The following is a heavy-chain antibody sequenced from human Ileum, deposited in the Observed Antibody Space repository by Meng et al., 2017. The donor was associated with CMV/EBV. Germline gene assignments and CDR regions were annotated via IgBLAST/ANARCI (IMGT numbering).Heavy chain of an antibody. CDR3: CAGGHYCFDY. J-gene: IGHJ4*02. V-gene: IGHV4-4*02. D-gene: IGHD2-21*01. CDR1: GGSINNDNW. CDR2: ISHGEGA. Sequence: LTGTVSGGSINNDNWWIWVRQPPGKGLEWVGEISHGEGANYSQSLKSRLTISLDKSKNQFYLNLNSVTAADTAVYYCCAGGHYCFDYWGQGTLVTVSS.